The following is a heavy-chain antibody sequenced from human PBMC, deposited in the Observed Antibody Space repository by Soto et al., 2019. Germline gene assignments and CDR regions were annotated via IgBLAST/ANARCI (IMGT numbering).Heavy chain of an antibody. D-gene: IGHD3-9*01. V-gene: IGHV1-2*04. CDR2: INPNTVDT. J-gene: IGHJ6*02. Sequence: QFHRVQSGVEWKKFGAPGKASFKVLGKTFTGNKIHWVRQAPEQGLEWGGGINPNTVDTNYSQSFQGWVTMSSDTSISTAYMELTRLRSDDTAVYYCARGHGLTGYVLSYYSMDVWGQGTTVTVSS. CDR3: ARGHGLTGYVLSYYSMDV. CDR1: GKTFTGNK.